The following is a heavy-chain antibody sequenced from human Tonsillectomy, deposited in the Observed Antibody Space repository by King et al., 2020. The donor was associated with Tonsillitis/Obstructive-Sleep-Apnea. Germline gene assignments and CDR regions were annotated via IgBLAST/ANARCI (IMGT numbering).Heavy chain of an antibody. D-gene: IGHD3-3*01. CDR2: IGTAGDT. J-gene: IGHJ6*03. CDR3: ARGDPRFLVAGGGYYRDV. V-gene: IGHV3-13*04. Sequence: VQLVESGGGLVQPGGSLRLSCAASGFTFSSYDMHWVRQATGKGLEWVSAIGTAGDTYYPGSLKRRFTISRENAKNSLYLQMNSLRAGDTAVYYCARGDPRFLVAGGGYYRDVWGKGTTVTVSS. CDR1: GFTFSSYD.